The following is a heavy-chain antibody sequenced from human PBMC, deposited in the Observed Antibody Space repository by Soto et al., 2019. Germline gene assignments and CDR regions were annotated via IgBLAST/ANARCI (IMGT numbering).Heavy chain of an antibody. J-gene: IGHJ5*02. Sequence: QVQLVQSGAEVKKPGSSVKVSCKASGGTFSSYAISWVRQAPGQGLEWMGGIIPIFGTANYAQKFQGRVTITADESTSTAYMELSSLRSEDTAVYYCARGGGIVVVVAATMSPFDPWGQGTLVTVSS. CDR2: IIPIFGTA. D-gene: IGHD2-15*01. CDR3: ARGGGIVVVVAATMSPFDP. V-gene: IGHV1-69*01. CDR1: GGTFSSYA.